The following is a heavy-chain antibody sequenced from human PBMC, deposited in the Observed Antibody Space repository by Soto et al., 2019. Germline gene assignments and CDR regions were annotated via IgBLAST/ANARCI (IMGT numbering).Heavy chain of an antibody. J-gene: IGHJ6*03. CDR2: ISSNGVGT. V-gene: IGHV3-64*01. Sequence: EVQLAESGGGWAQPGGSLRLSCAASGFTLSGYALDWVRQAPGRGLEYVSGISSNGVGTYYANSVQGRFTISRDNSKNTVYLQMGSLRPEDMAVYYCARRARSDFYYMDVWGKGTTVTVSS. CDR3: ARRARSDFYYMDV. CDR1: GFTLSGYA. D-gene: IGHD3-10*01.